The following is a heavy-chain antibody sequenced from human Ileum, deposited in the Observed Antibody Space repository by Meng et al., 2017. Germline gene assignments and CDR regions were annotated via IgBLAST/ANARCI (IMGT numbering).Heavy chain of an antibody. D-gene: IGHD6-13*01. CDR1: GFSLSTSGVR. CDR3: AHRGEQHDY. J-gene: IGHJ4*02. CDR2: IYWDDDK. V-gene: IGHV2-5*02. Sequence: QIILKESAPTLVKHTKTLTLTCTFSGFSLSTSGVRVGWIRQPPGKALEWLALIYWDDDKRYSPSLKSRVTITNDTSKNEVVLKMSNMDPVVTATYYCAHRGEQHDYWGQGTLVTVSS.